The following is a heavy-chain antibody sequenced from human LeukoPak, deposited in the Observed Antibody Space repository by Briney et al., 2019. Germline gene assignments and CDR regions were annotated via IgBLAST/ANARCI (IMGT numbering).Heavy chain of an antibody. D-gene: IGHD2-2*01. Sequence: SETLSLTCTVSGGSISSGGYYWSWIRQPPGKGLEWIGYIYHSGSTYYNPSLKSRVTISVDRSKNQFSLKLSSVTAADTAVYYCARSFCSSTSCPLAWGQGTLVTVSS. V-gene: IGHV4-30-2*01. J-gene: IGHJ5*02. CDR1: GGSISSGGYY. CDR3: ARSFCSSTSCPLA. CDR2: IYHSGST.